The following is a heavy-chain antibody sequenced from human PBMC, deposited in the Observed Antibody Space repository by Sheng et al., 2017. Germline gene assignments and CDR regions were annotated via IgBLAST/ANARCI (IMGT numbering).Heavy chain of an antibody. CDR1: GFTFSSYA. J-gene: IGHJ6*03. Sequence: QVQLVESGGGVVQPGRSLRLSCAASGFTFSSYAMHWVRQAPGKGLEWVAVISYDGSNKYYADSVKGRFTISRDNSKNTLYLQMNSLRAEDTAVYYCARKTLLWFGEPTRGYMDVWGQGTTVTVSS. CDR2: ISYDGSNK. D-gene: IGHD3-10*01. V-gene: IGHV3-30*04. CDR3: ARKTLLWFGEPTRGYMDV.